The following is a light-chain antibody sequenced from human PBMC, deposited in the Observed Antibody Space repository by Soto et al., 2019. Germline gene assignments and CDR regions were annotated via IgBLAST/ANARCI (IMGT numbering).Light chain of an antibody. V-gene: IGLV1-51*02. J-gene: IGLJ1*01. Sequence: QSVLTQPPSVSAAPGQNVTISCSGGSSNIGINSVSWYQQLPGTAPKLLIYQNDQRPSGIPDRFSGSKSGTSATLGITGLQTGDEADHYCGTWDNTLSAYVFATGTKLTVL. CDR1: SSNIGINS. CDR2: QND. CDR3: GTWDNTLSAYV.